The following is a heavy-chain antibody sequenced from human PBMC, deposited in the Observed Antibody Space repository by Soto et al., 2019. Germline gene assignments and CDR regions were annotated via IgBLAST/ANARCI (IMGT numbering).Heavy chain of an antibody. CDR2: ISPYNGNT. J-gene: IGHJ4*02. V-gene: IGHV1-18*01. CDR3: ARDQSSGVFDY. Sequence: QVQLVQTGGEVKQPGASVKVSCKATGYTFINSAIAWVGQAPGQELEWMGWISPYNGNTNYAQSVQGRVTITTDTSTSTAYMEIRSLRFDDTAVYYCARDQSSGVFDYWGQGTLVTVST. D-gene: IGHD3-22*01. CDR1: GYTFINSA.